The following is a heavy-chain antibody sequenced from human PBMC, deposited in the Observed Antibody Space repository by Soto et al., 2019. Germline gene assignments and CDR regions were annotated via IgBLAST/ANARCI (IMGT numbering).Heavy chain of an antibody. CDR1: GFTFSDYY. V-gene: IGHV3-11*01. CDR2: ISSIDSTI. Sequence: GGSLTLSCAASGFTFSDYYMSWIRQAPGKGLEWVSYISSIDSTIYYTDSVKGRFTISRDNAKNSLYLQMNSVRAEDTAVYCCARVLGGATWLVWTGWFDHWGQGTMVIVSS. J-gene: IGHJ5*02. D-gene: IGHD6-19*01. CDR3: ARVLGGATWLVWTGWFDH.